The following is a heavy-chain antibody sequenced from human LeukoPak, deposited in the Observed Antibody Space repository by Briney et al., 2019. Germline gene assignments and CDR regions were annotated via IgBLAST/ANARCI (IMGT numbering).Heavy chain of an antibody. CDR1: GYTFSNYG. CDR2: ISAYNGNT. Sequence: ASVKVSCKASGYTFSNYGISWVRQAPGQGLEWMGWISAYNGNTNYAQKFQGSVTMTTDTSTSTAYMELRSLRSDDTAVYYCARTAVGLMILVDPDYWGQGTLVTVSS. V-gene: IGHV1-18*01. D-gene: IGHD3-22*01. J-gene: IGHJ4*02. CDR3: ARTAVGLMILVDPDY.